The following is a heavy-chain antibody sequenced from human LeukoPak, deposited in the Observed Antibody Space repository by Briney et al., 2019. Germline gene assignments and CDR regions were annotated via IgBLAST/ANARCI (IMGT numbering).Heavy chain of an antibody. Sequence: SETLSLTCAVYGGSFSGYYWSWTRQPPGKGLEWIGEINHSGSTNYNPSLKSRVTISVDTSKNQFSLKLSSVTAADTAVYYCARGRKGLYGSGMPFGYWGQGTLVTVSS. CDR3: ARGRKGLYGSGMPFGY. CDR1: GGSFSGYY. D-gene: IGHD3-10*01. J-gene: IGHJ4*02. CDR2: INHSGST. V-gene: IGHV4-34*01.